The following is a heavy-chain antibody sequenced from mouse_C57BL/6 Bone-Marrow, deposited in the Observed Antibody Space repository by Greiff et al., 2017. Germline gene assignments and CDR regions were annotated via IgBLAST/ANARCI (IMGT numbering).Heavy chain of an antibody. V-gene: IGHV1-81*01. D-gene: IGHD1-1*01. J-gene: IGHJ2*01. Sequence: QVQLQQSGAELARPGASVKLSCTASGYTFTSYGISWVKQRTGQGLEWIGEIYPRSGNTYYTEKFKGKATLTADTSSSPAYMALRSLTSEDSAVYFCARSYYYWGQGTTLTVSS. CDR1: GYTFTSYG. CDR3: ARSYYY. CDR2: IYPRSGNT.